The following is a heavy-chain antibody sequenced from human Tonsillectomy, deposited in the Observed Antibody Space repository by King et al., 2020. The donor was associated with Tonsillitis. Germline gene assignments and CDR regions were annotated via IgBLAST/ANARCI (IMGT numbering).Heavy chain of an antibody. CDR2: ISYDGSNK. CDR1: GFTFTSYG. D-gene: IGHD4-17*01. V-gene: IGHV3-30*18. Sequence: VQLVESGGGVVQPGRSLRLSCAASGFTFTSYGMHWVRQAPGKGLEWVAVISYDGSNKYYADSVKGRFNISRDNSKNTLYLQMNSLRGEDTVVYYCAKDQSPPYGLWGQGTLVTVSS. CDR3: AKDQSPPYGL. J-gene: IGHJ4*02.